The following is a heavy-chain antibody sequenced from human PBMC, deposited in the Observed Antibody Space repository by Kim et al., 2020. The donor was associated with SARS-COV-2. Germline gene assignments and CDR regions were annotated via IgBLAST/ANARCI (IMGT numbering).Heavy chain of an antibody. Sequence: GESLKISCKGSGYSFTSYWIGWVRQMPGKGLEWMGIIYPGDSDTRYSPSFQGQVTISADKSISTAYLQWSSLKASDTAMYYCARRGGYCTNGVYRWHYYYGMDVWGQGTTVTVSS. CDR2: IYPGDSDT. V-gene: IGHV5-51*01. D-gene: IGHD2-8*01. CDR3: ARRGGYCTNGVYRWHYYYGMDV. J-gene: IGHJ6*02. CDR1: GYSFTSYW.